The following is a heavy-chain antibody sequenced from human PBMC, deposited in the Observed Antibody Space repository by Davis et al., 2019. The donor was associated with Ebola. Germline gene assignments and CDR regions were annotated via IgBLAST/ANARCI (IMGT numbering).Heavy chain of an antibody. Sequence: MPSETLSLTCSVSGASISSYYWSWIRQAPGKGLEWIGFRYNSGSTNHNPSLQSRVIISIDTANKQISLKLSSVTAADTAVYYCARDYYDSSGYLHYFDYWGQGTLVTVSS. CDR1: GASISSYY. J-gene: IGHJ4*02. D-gene: IGHD3-22*01. CDR3: ARDYYDSSGYLHYFDY. CDR2: RYNSGST. V-gene: IGHV4-59*12.